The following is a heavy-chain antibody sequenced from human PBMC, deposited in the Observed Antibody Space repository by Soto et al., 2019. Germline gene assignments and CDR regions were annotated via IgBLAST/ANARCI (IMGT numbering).Heavy chain of an antibody. CDR2: IYGGGNGP. CDR3: AKMEGMDPWAYSFDY. CDR1: GFTFSDFA. V-gene: IGHV3-23*01. Sequence: EVQVLESGGGLVQPGGSLRLSCAATGFTFSDFAMSWVRQAPGKGLEWVSRIYGGGNGPHYADSVKGRFTISRDNSKNPLYLQMNRLRAEDTAVYYCAKMEGMDPWAYSFDYWGQGTLVTVSS. D-gene: IGHD2-2*03. J-gene: IGHJ4*02.